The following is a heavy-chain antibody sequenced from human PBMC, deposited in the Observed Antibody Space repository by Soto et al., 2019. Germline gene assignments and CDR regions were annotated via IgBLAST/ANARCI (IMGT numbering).Heavy chain of an antibody. CDR2: IYWDDEK. CDR3: EHHTCVY. CDR1: GVSLTTTGVG. J-gene: IGHJ4*02. V-gene: IGHV2-5*02. Sequence: QITLKESVPTLLKATQTLTLTCTVSGVSLTTTGVGVGCIRQPPGQALEGLALIYWDDEKRYRPSLENRVTVNKDTSKNQVVLTMTNMDVADRATYYCEHHTCVYWGQGILVTVSS.